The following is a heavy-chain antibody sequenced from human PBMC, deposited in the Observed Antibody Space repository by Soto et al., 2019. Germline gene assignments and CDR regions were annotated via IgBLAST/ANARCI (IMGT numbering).Heavy chain of an antibody. Sequence: GASVKVSCKASGYTFTGYYMHWVRQAPGQGLEWMGWINPNSGGTNYAQKFQGWVTMTRDTSISTAYMELSRLRSDDTAVYYGARDAQIYYGMDVWGQGTTVTVSS. CDR1: GYTFTGYY. CDR2: INPNSGGT. V-gene: IGHV1-2*04. J-gene: IGHJ6*02. CDR3: ARDAQIYYGMDV.